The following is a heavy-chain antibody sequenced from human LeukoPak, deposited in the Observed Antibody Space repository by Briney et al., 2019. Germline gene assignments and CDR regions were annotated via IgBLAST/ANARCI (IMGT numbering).Heavy chain of an antibody. CDR3: ARVQQQLVYFDY. D-gene: IGHD6-13*01. V-gene: IGHV4-39*07. CDR2: IHYSGST. Sequence: QLQLQESGPGLVKPSETLSLTCTVSGGSISSSSYYWGWIRQPPGTGLEWIGSIHYSGSTYYNPSLKSRVTISVDTSKNQFSLKLSSVTAADTAVYYCARVQQQLVYFDYWGQGTLVTVSS. J-gene: IGHJ4*02. CDR1: GGSISSSSYY.